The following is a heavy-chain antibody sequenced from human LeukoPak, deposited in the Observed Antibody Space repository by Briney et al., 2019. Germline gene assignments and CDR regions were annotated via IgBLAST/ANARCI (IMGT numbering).Heavy chain of an antibody. J-gene: IGHJ6*02. D-gene: IGHD2/OR15-2a*01. CDR3: TRAFNFSHRMDV. CDR2: INSDGSSI. Sequence: HPGGYVRLSCTASGFTFSDYWLDWVAQASGKGWVWFLRINSDGSSINYADSVEGRLTISTDNSKNTVYLEISSLRAEDTAVYYCTRAFNFSHRMDVWGQGTTVTVSS. V-gene: IGHV3-74*01. CDR1: GFTFSDYW.